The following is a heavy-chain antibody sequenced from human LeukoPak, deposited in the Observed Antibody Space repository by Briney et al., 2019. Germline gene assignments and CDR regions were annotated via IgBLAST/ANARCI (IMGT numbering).Heavy chain of an antibody. D-gene: IGHD2-2*01. CDR2: IIPIFGTA. J-gene: IGHJ6*03. V-gene: IGHV1-69*13. Sequence: SVKVSCKASGGTFSSYAISWVRQAPGQELEWMGGIIPIFGTANYAQKFQGRVTITADESTSTAYMELRSLRSEDTAVYYCARVGQDIVVVPAAIHDYYYYYMDVWGKGTTVTVSS. CDR3: ARVGQDIVVVPAAIHDYYYYYMDV. CDR1: GGTFSSYA.